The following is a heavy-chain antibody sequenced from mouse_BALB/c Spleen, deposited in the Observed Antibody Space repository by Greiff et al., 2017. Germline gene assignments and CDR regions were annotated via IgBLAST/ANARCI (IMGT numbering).Heavy chain of an antibody. CDR1: GFTFSSFG. Sequence: EVQRVESGGGLVQPGGSRKLSCAASGFTFSSFGMHWVRQAPEKGLEWVAYISSGSSTIYYADTVKGRFTISRDNPKNTLFLQMTSLRSEDTAMYYCARSDRNPYNYYGSSYGYFDVWGAGTTVTVSS. CDR3: ARSDRNPYNYYGSSYGYFDV. J-gene: IGHJ1*01. CDR2: ISSGSSTI. V-gene: IGHV5-17*02. D-gene: IGHD1-1*01.